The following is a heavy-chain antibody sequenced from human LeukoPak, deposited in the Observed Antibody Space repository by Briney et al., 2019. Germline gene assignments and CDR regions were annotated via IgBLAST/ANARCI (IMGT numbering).Heavy chain of an antibody. CDR2: INPPGGGT. D-gene: IGHD3-10*01. V-gene: IGHV1-2*02. CDR3: AREATGDLSFDH. J-gene: IGHJ4*02. CDR1: GYTFTGYY. Sequence: ASVKVSCEASGYTFTGYYIHWVRQAPGQGLEWMGSINPPGGGTNYAQQFRGRVTMTRDTSITTAYMELSRLTSDDTAVYFCAREATGDLSFDHWGQGTLVTVPS.